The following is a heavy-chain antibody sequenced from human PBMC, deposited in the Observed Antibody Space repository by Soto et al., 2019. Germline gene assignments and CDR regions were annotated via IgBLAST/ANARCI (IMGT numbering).Heavy chain of an antibody. CDR2: ISGSGGST. CDR1: GFTFSSYA. V-gene: IGHV3-23*01. D-gene: IGHD3-10*01. CDR3: AKDCPELWFGERYYYGMDV. J-gene: IGHJ6*02. Sequence: GGSLRLSCAASGFTFSSYAMSWVRQAPGKGLEWVSAISGSGGSTYYADSVKGRFTISRDNSKNTLYPQMNSLRAEDTAVYYCAKDCPELWFGERYYYGMDVWGQGTTVTVSS.